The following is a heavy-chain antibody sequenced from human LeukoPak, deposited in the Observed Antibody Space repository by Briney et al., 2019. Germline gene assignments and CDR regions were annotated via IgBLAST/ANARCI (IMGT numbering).Heavy chain of an antibody. CDR3: AKVLLAVAGTGNAFDI. D-gene: IGHD6-19*01. J-gene: IGHJ3*02. CDR2: ISWNSGSI. CDR1: GFTFDDYA. V-gene: IGHV3-9*01. Sequence: GGSLRLSCAASGFTFDDYAMHWVRQAPGKGLEWVSGISWNSGSIGYADSVKGRFTISRDNAKNSLYLQMNSLRAEDTASYYCAKVLLAVAGTGNAFDIWGQGTMVTVSS.